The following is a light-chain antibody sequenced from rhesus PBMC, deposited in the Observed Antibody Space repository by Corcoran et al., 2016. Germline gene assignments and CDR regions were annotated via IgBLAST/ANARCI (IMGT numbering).Light chain of an antibody. CDR2: YAS. CDR3: QQHKSYPFT. CDR1: QGISNY. V-gene: IGKV1S14*01. Sequence: DIQMPQSPSSLSASVGDTVTISCRASQGISNYLVWYQQNTRKAPKPLVYYASKLESGVPTRLSGSGSGTEFTITISSLQPEDFAIYCCQQHKSYPFTFGPGAKLDI. J-gene: IGKJ3*01.